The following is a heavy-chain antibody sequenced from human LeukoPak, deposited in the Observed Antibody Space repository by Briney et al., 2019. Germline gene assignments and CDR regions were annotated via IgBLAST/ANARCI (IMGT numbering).Heavy chain of an antibody. CDR3: ARRYYYYYYMDV. J-gene: IGHJ6*03. Sequence: SETLSLTCAVYGGSFSGYYWSWIRQPPGKGLEWIGEINHSGSTNYNPSLKSRVTISVDTSKNQFSLKLSSVTAADTAVYYCARRYYYYYYMDVWGKGTTVTLSS. CDR2: INHSGST. V-gene: IGHV4-34*01. CDR1: GGSFSGYY.